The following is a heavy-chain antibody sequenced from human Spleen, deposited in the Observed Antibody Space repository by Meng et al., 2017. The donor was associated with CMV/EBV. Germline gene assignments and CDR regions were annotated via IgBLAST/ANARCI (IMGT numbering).Heavy chain of an antibody. V-gene: IGHV1-8*01. CDR3: ARSHVPGSPGDLGGMDV. CDR1: GYTFSSYD. J-gene: IGHJ6*02. Sequence: ASVKVSCKASGYTFSSYDINWVRQATGQGLEWMGWMNPNSGNTGYAQKFQGRVTMTRNTSISTAYMELSRLRSDDTAVYYCARSHVPGSPGDLGGMDVWGQGTTVTVSS. D-gene: IGHD3-10*01. CDR2: MNPNSGNT.